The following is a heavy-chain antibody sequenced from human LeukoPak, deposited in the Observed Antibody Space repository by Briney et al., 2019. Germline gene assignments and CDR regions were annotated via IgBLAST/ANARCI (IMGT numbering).Heavy chain of an antibody. V-gene: IGHV1-18*01. CDR2: ISAYNGNT. J-gene: IGHJ4*02. D-gene: IGHD4-17*01. CDR1: GYTFTSYG. Sequence: GASVKVSCKASGYTFTSYGISWVRQDPGRGLEWMGWISAYNGNTNYAQKLQGRVTMTTDTSTSTAYMELRSLRSDDTAVYYCARDRPDYGDYGDYYFDYWGQGTLVTVSS. CDR3: ARDRPDYGDYGDYYFDY.